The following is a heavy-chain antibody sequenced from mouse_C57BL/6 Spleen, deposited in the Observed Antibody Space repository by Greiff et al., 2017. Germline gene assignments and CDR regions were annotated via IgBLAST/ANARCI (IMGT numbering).Heavy chain of an antibody. V-gene: IGHV1-59*01. CDR2: IDPSDSYT. CDR3: ARSGDGYYYFDY. J-gene: IGHJ2*01. D-gene: IGHD2-3*01. Sequence: VQLQQPGAELVRPGTSVKLSCKASGYTFTSYWMHWVKQRPGQGLEWIGVIDPSDSYTNYNQKFKGKATLTVDTSSSTAYMQLSSLTSEDSAVYYCARSGDGYYYFDYWGQGTTLTVSS. CDR1: GYTFTSYW.